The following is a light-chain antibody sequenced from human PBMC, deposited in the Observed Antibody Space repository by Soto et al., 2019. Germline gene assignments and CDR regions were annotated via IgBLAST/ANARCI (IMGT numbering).Light chain of an antibody. CDR1: QSVSSSY. J-gene: IGKJ1*01. Sequence: EIVLTQSPGTLSLSPGERATLSCRASQSVSSSYLAWYQQKPGQAPRLLIYGASSRATGIPDRFSGSGSGTDFTLTLSRLGPEDFAVYYCQQYGSSPGTFGQGPKVEI. CDR3: QQYGSSPGT. V-gene: IGKV3-20*01. CDR2: GAS.